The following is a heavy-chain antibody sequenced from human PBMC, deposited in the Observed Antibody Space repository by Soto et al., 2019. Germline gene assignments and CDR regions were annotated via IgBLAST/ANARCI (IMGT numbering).Heavy chain of an antibody. V-gene: IGHV3-74*01. CDR1: GLTFNRYW. J-gene: IGHJ5*02. CDR3: AREFCSGGNCYTYYFDP. Sequence: PGGSLRLSCAASGLTFNRYWMHWVRHAPGKGLVWVSHINTDGSNTNYADSVKGRFTISRDNAKSTLFLRMNSLRDEDTAVYYCAREFCSGGNCYTYYFDPWGQGTPVTVSS. D-gene: IGHD2-15*01. CDR2: INTDGSNT.